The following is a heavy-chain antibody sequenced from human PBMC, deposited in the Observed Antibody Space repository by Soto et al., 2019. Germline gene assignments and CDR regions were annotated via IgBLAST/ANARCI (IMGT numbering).Heavy chain of an antibody. D-gene: IGHD4-4*01. CDR3: ARKDYSNYDWFDP. V-gene: IGHV1-8*01. Sequence: ASVKVSCKASGYTFTSYDINWVRQATGQGLEWMGWMNPNSGNTGYAQKFQGRVTMTRNTSISTAYMELSSLRSEDTAVYYCARKDYSNYDWFDPWGQGTLVTVSS. CDR1: GYTFTSYD. CDR2: MNPNSGNT. J-gene: IGHJ5*02.